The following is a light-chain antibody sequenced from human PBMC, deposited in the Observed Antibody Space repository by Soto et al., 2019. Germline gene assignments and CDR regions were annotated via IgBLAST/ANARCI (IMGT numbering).Light chain of an antibody. Sequence: QSVLTQPPSLSAAPGQTVTISCSGGSSNIGDNYVSWYQQVAGTTPKLLIFDNNKRPSGIPDRFSGSKSDTSATLGIAGLQTGDEADYYCGSWDSSLSAYVFGTGTKVTVL. CDR2: DNN. CDR3: GSWDSSLSAYV. V-gene: IGLV1-51*01. J-gene: IGLJ1*01. CDR1: SSNIGDNY.